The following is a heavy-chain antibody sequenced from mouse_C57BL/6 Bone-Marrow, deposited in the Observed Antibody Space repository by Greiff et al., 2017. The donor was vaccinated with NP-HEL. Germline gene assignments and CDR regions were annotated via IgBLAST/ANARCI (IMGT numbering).Heavy chain of an antibody. Sequence: EVHLVESGGDLVKPGGSLKLSCAASGFTFSSYGMSWVRQTPDKRLEWVATISSGGSYTYYPDSVKGRFTISRDNAKNTLYLQMSSLKSEDTAMYYGARNYDYEAWFAYWGQGTLVTVSA. CDR2: ISSGGSYT. D-gene: IGHD2-4*01. J-gene: IGHJ3*01. V-gene: IGHV5-6*01. CDR3: ARNYDYEAWFAY. CDR1: GFTFSSYG.